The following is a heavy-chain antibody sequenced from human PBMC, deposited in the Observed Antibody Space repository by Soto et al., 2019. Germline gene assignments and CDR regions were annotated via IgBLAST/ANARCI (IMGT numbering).Heavy chain of an antibody. J-gene: IGHJ4*02. CDR3: SRRRIDSASFYSDFDY. CDR1: GFTFRDYD. Sequence: QVQLVESGGGVVQPGGSLRLSCAASGFTFRDYDMHWVRQAPGKGLEWVSYISGSSNHINYADSVKGRFTISRDNAKNSLFLQYQEMSAEGTDVYYCSRRRIDSASFYSDFDYWGQGTLVTVSS. CDR2: ISGSSNHI. D-gene: IGHD3-10*01. V-gene: IGHV3-11*05.